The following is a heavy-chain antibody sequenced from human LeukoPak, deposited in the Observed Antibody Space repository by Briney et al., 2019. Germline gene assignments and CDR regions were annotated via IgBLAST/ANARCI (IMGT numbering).Heavy chain of an antibody. CDR3: ARGVYSCGWYPDYFDY. D-gene: IGHD6-19*01. V-gene: IGHV3-7*01. Sequence: GGSLRLSCAASGFTFSSYWMSWVRQAPGKGLEWVANIKKDGSEKYYVDSLKGRFTISRDNAKNSLYLQMNSLRAEDTALYYCARGVYSCGWYPDYFDYWGQGTLVTVSS. CDR1: GFTFSSYW. J-gene: IGHJ4*02. CDR2: IKKDGSEK.